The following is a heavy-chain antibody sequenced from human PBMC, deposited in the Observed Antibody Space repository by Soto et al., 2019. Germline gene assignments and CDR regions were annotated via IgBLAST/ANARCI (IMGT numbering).Heavy chain of an antibody. D-gene: IGHD2-2*02. CDR2: FDPEDGET. CDR3: ATASPYCSSTSCYIDY. V-gene: IGHV1-24*01. J-gene: IGHJ4*02. CDR1: GYTLTYLS. Sequence: ASVTVSCQVSGYTLTYLSMHWVRQAPGKGLEWMGGFDPEDGETIYAQKFQGRVTMTEDTSTDTAYMELSSLRSEDTAVYYCATASPYCSSTSCYIDYWGQGTLVTVSS.